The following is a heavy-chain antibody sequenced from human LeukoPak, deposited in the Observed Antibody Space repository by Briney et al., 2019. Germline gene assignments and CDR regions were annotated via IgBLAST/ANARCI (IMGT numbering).Heavy chain of an antibody. V-gene: IGHV3-21*01. D-gene: IGHD5-18*01. CDR3: ARAESPQSAAMVNFWDY. J-gene: IGHJ4*02. CDR1: GFTFSTYA. Sequence: PGGSLRLSCAASGFTFSTYAMSWVRQAPGKGLEWVSSISSSSSYIYYADSVKGRFTISRDNAKNSLYLQMNSLRAEDTAVYYCARAESPQSAAMVNFWDYWGQGTLVTVSS. CDR2: ISSSSSYI.